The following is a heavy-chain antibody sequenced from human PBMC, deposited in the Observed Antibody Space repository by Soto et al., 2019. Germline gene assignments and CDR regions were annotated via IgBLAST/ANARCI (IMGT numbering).Heavy chain of an antibody. CDR2: IYWHDNK. J-gene: IGHJ4*02. CDR3: AHAADYDLLTFHH. Sequence: SGPTRVNPTQTLTLTCTFSGFSLSTSGVGVGWIRQPPGTARDSLALIYWHDNKRYSTLPTDRLAISKDTPSNQAVLTTPNMDPGDTAPYACAHAADYDLLTFHHWGPGTLVPVSS. V-gene: IGHV2-5*01. CDR1: GFSLSTSGVG. D-gene: IGHD4-17*01.